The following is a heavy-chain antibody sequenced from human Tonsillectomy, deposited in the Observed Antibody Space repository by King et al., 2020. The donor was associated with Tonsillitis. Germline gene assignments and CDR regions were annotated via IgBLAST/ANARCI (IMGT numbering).Heavy chain of an antibody. CDR1: GYSISSGFY. CDR3: ARGRTTVDY. V-gene: IGHV4-38-2*01. D-gene: IGHD4-17*01. Sequence: QLQESGPGLVKPSETLSLTCAVSGYSISSGFYWGWIRQPPGKGLEWIASIYHSGSTYYNLSLKSRVTISVDTSKSQVSLKLSSVTATDTAVYYCARGRTTVDYWGQGTLVTVSS. J-gene: IGHJ4*02. CDR2: IYHSGST.